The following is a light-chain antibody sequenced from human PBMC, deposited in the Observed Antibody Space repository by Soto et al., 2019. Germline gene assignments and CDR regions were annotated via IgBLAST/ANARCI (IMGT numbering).Light chain of an antibody. CDR1: QTVNNN. CDR3: QQYNNWPLT. V-gene: IGKV3-15*01. Sequence: EIVMTQSPATLSVSPGERATLSCRASQTVNNNLAWYQQKPGQAPRLLIYGASARATGIPARFSGSGSGTEFTLTISSLQSEDFAVYYCQQYNNWPLTFGGGTKVRSN. CDR2: GAS. J-gene: IGKJ4*01.